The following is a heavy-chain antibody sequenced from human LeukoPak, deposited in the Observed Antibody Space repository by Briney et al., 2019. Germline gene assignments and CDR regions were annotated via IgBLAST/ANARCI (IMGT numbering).Heavy chain of an antibody. Sequence: GGSLRLSCAASGFTFSTYAMSWVRQAPGKWLEWVSNISSGVSKYYADSVKGRFTFSSDNSKNTLYLQLNSLRAEDTAVYYCARGRLTYYYDSSGYPFDYWGQGTLVTVSS. D-gene: IGHD3-22*01. CDR3: ARGRLTYYYDSSGYPFDY. CDR1: GFTFSTYA. CDR2: ISSGVSK. J-gene: IGHJ4*02. V-gene: IGHV3-23*01.